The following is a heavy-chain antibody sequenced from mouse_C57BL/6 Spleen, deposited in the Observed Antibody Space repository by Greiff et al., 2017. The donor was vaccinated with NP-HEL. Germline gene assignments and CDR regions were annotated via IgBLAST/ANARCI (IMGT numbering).Heavy chain of an antibody. CDR3: ARGYYGSSYYAMDY. J-gene: IGHJ4*01. Sequence: QVQLKESGAELVKPGASVKISCKASGYAFSSYWMNWVKQRPGKGLEWIGQIYPGDGATNYNGKFKGKATLTADKSSSTAYMQLSSLTSEDSAVYFCARGYYGSSYYAMDYWGQGTSVTVSS. CDR2: IYPGDGAT. CDR1: GYAFSSYW. D-gene: IGHD1-1*01. V-gene: IGHV1-80*01.